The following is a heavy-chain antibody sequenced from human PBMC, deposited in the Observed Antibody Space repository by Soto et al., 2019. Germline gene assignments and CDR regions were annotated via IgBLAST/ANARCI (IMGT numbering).Heavy chain of an antibody. D-gene: IGHD6-6*01. J-gene: IGHJ5*02. Sequence: ASVKVSCKASGYTFTGYYMHWVRQAPGQGLEWMGWINPNSGGTNYAQKFQGWVTMTRDTSISTAYMELSRLRSDDTSVYSCARGAYSSSSGWFDPWGQGTLVTVSS. CDR2: INPNSGGT. V-gene: IGHV1-2*04. CDR1: GYTFTGYY. CDR3: ARGAYSSSSGWFDP.